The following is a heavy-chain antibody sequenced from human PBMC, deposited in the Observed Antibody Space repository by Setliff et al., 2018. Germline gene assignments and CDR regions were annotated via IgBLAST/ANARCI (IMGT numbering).Heavy chain of an antibody. CDR3: ARGRTRTSTIFGIVSLSS. CDR1: GYTFTAYY. V-gene: IGHV1-2*02. Sequence: GASVKVSCKASGYTFTAYYMHWVRQAPGQGLEWMGWINPGSGATNLAQRFQGRLTITADQSTTTAYMELSSLTSEDTAVYYCARGRTRTSTIFGIVSLSSWGDGTTVTVSS. D-gene: IGHD3-3*01. CDR2: INPGSGAT. J-gene: IGHJ6*04.